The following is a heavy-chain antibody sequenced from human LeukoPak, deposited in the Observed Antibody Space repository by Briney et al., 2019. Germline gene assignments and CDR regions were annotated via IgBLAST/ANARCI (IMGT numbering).Heavy chain of an antibody. CDR1: GFTFSSYA. D-gene: IGHD1-26*01. J-gene: IGHJ4*02. CDR2: ISYDGSNK. Sequence: PGGSLRLSCAASGFTFSSYAMHWVRQAPGKGLEWVAVISYDGSNKYYADSVKGRFTISRDNSKNTLYLQMNSLRAEDTAVYYCARPVGASDYWGQGTLVTVSS. V-gene: IGHV3-30*01. CDR3: ARPVGASDY.